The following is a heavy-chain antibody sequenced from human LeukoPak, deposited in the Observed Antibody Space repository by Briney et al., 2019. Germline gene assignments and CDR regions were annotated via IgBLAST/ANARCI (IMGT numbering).Heavy chain of an antibody. CDR2: IYYSGST. Sequence: SETLSLTCTVSGGSISSYYWSWIRQPPGKGLEWIGYIYYSGSTNYNPSLKSRVTISVDTSKNQFSLKLSSVTAADTAVYYCARSPPPRIAAAGPRPHWYLDLWGRGTLVTVSS. CDR1: GGSISSYY. CDR3: ARSPPPRIAAAGPRPHWYLDL. D-gene: IGHD6-13*01. V-gene: IGHV4-59*01. J-gene: IGHJ2*01.